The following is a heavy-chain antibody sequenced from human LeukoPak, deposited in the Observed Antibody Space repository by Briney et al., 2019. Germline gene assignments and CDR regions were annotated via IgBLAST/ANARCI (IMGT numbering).Heavy chain of an antibody. D-gene: IGHD3-10*01. CDR1: GYSFTTYW. V-gene: IGHV5-51*01. Sequence: GESLQISCKGSGYSFTTYWIGWVRQVPGKGLEWMGIIYPGDSDTRYSPSFQGQVTISGAKSISTAYLQWSSLKASDTAMYYCARNRDSGSLDAFDIWGQGTMVTVSS. CDR3: ARNRDSGSLDAFDI. CDR2: IYPGDSDT. J-gene: IGHJ3*02.